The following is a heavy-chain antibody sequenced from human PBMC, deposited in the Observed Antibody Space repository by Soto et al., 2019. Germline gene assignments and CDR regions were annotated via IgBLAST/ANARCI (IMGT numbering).Heavy chain of an antibody. J-gene: IGHJ6*02. Sequence: ASVKVSCKASGYTFTRSGISWVRQAPGQGPEWMGWISSYNGDTNYAQTFQGRVTMTTDTSTSTAYMDLRSLRFEDTAVYYCAREPSLPTCDYYGMDVWGQGATVTVSS. D-gene: IGHD1-1*01. CDR2: ISSYNGDT. V-gene: IGHV1-18*01. CDR3: AREPSLPTCDYYGMDV. CDR1: GYTFTRSG.